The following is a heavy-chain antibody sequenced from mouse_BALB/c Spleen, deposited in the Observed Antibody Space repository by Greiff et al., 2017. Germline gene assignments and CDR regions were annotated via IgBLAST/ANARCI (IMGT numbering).Heavy chain of an antibody. Sequence: EVQRVESGGGLVQPGGSRKLSCAASGFTFSSFGMHWVRQAPEKGLEWVAYISSGSSTIYYADTVKGRFTISRDNPKNTLFLQMTSLRSEDTAMYYCARGHDGYYVGAMDYWGQGTSVTVSS. D-gene: IGHD2-3*01. V-gene: IGHV5-17*02. J-gene: IGHJ4*01. CDR2: ISSGSSTI. CDR1: GFTFSSFG. CDR3: ARGHDGYYVGAMDY.